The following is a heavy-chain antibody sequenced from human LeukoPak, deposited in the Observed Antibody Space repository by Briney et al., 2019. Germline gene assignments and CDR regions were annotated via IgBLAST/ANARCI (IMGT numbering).Heavy chain of an antibody. Sequence: ASVKVSCKVSGYTLTELSMHWVRQAPGKGLEWMGGFDPEDGETIYAQKFQGRVTMTEVTSTDTAYMELSSLRSEDTAVYYCATFVVVPAAIGLGWFDPWGQGTLVTVSS. CDR3: ATFVVVPAAIGLGWFDP. CDR2: FDPEDGET. J-gene: IGHJ5*02. V-gene: IGHV1-24*01. D-gene: IGHD2-2*02. CDR1: GYTLTELS.